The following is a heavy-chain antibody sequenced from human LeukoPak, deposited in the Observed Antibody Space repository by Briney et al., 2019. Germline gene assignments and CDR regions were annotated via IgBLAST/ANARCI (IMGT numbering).Heavy chain of an antibody. CDR3: ARTVVTRNVRLYYYYYMDV. CDR2: IYYSGST. D-gene: IGHD4-23*01. CDR1: GGPISSSSYY. Sequence: SETLSLTCTVSGGPISSSSYYWGWIRQPPGKGLEWIGSIYYSGSTYYNPSLKSRVTISVDTSKNQFSLKLSSVTAADTAVYYCARTVVTRNVRLYYYYYMDVWGKGTTVTVSS. J-gene: IGHJ6*03. V-gene: IGHV4-39*01.